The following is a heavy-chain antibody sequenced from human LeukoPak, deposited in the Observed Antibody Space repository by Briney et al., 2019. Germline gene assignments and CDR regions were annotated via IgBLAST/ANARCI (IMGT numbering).Heavy chain of an antibody. V-gene: IGHV3-7*01. Sequence: GGSLRLSCAASGFTFSSYWMSWVRQAPGKGLEGVAKIKQDGSEKYYVDSVKGRFTISRDNANNSMYLQMNSLRAEDTAVYYCARVFGYCGGGSCPGEAFDIWGPGTMVAVSS. D-gene: IGHD2-15*01. CDR1: GFTFSSYW. CDR2: IKQDGSEK. J-gene: IGHJ3*02. CDR3: ARVFGYCGGGSCPGEAFDI.